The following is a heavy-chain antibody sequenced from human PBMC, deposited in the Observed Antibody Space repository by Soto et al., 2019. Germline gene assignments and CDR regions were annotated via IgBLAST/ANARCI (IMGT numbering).Heavy chain of an antibody. CDR1: GGSISGYF. D-gene: IGHD3-22*01. CDR3: ARDLGYDYSTLENHGMDV. CDR2: IYYNGGT. Sequence: PSETLSLTCTVSGGSISGYFWNWIRQPPGKGLEWIGYIYYNGGTKFNPSLKSRISTSVDASKNQFSLKLSSVTAADTAVYYCARDLGYDYSTLENHGMDVWGQGTTVTVSS. J-gene: IGHJ6*02. V-gene: IGHV4-59*01.